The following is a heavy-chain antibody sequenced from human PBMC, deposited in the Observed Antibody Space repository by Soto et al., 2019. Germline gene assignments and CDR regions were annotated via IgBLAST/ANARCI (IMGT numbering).Heavy chain of an antibody. J-gene: IGHJ4*02. CDR3: ARDLGYYDSSGYFDY. V-gene: IGHV3-11*01. D-gene: IGHD3-22*01. Sequence: GGSLRLSCAASGFTFSDYYMSWIRQAPGKGLEWVSYISSSDSIIYYADSVKGRFTISRDNAKNSLYLQMNSLRAEDAAVYYCARDLGYYDSSGYFDYWGQGTLVTVSS. CDR2: ISSSDSII. CDR1: GFTFSDYY.